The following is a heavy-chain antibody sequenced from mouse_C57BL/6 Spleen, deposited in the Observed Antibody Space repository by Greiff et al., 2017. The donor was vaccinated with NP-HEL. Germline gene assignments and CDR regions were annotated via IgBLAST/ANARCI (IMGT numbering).Heavy chain of an antibody. CDR2: IDPENGDT. CDR3: TTDYGSSYEGY. D-gene: IGHD1-1*01. J-gene: IGHJ2*01. CDR1: GFNIKDDY. Sequence: EVQLQQSGAELVRPGASVKLSCTASGFNIKDDYMHWVKQRPEQGLEWIGWIDPENGDTEYASKFQGKATITADTSSNTAYLQLRSLTSEDTAVYYCTTDYGSSYEGYWGQGTTLTVSS. V-gene: IGHV14-4*01.